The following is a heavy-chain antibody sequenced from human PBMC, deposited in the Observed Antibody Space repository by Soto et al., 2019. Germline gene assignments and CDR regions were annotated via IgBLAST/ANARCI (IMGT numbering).Heavy chain of an antibody. CDR2: LYNSGST. D-gene: IGHD1-20*01. CDR1: GGSIRSYY. Sequence: SETLSLTCTVSGGSIRSYYWSWIRQAPGKGLEWIGYLYNSGSTVYNPSLRSRVTMSVDTSKNKFSLRLTSVTAADTAVYYCAREYAYKIDFWGQGTQVTVSS. CDR3: AREYAYKIDF. J-gene: IGHJ4*02. V-gene: IGHV4-4*08.